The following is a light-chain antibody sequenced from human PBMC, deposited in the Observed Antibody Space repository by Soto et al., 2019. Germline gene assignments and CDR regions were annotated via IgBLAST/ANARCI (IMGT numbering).Light chain of an antibody. CDR3: AAWDDSLSAVV. CDR2: RNN. CDR1: SSNIGSNY. J-gene: IGLJ2*01. Sequence: QSVLTQSPSASGTPRQRVTISCSGSSSNIGSNYVYWYQQLPGTAPKLLIYRNNQRPSGVPDRFSGSKSGTSASLAISGLRPEDEADYYCAAWDDSLSAVVFGGGTKLTVL. V-gene: IGLV1-47*01.